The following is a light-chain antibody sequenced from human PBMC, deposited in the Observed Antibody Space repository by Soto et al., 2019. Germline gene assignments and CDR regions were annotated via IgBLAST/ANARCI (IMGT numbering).Light chain of an antibody. V-gene: IGKV1-8*01. CDR3: QQYYSYPLLT. J-gene: IGKJ4*01. Sequence: AIRMTQSPYSLSASTGDRVTITCRASQGISSYLAWYQQKPGKAPKLLIYAASTLQSGVPSRFSGSGSGTDFTLTISCLQSEDFATYYCQQYYSYPLLTFGGGTKVDI. CDR2: AAS. CDR1: QGISSY.